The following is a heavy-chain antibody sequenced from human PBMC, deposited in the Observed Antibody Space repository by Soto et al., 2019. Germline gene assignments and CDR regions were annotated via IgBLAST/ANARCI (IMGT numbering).Heavy chain of an antibody. J-gene: IGHJ6*02. CDR1: GGSISSSNW. D-gene: IGHD3-3*01. V-gene: IGHV4-4*02. Sequence: SETLSLTCAVSGGSISSSNWWSWVRQPPGKGLEWIGEIYHSGSTNYNPSLKSRVTISVDKSKNQFSLKLSPVTAADTAVYYCARDLGYYDFWSGPNYYYYGMDVWGQGTTVTVSS. CDR3: ARDLGYYDFWSGPNYYYYGMDV. CDR2: IYHSGST.